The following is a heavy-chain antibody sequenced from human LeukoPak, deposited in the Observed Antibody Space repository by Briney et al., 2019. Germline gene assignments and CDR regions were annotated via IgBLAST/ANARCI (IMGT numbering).Heavy chain of an antibody. J-gene: IGHJ3*02. CDR1: GGPFSHYY. Sequence: SETLSLTCAVSGGPFSHYYWNWIRQSPGKGLEWIGEITHTRRTNYNPVLRSRVTISVDTSRNQFSLKLRSMTAADAAVYYCARGGRWESYSAFDIWGQGTTVSVSS. D-gene: IGHD1-26*01. CDR2: ITHTRRT. CDR3: ARGGRWESYSAFDI. V-gene: IGHV4-34*01.